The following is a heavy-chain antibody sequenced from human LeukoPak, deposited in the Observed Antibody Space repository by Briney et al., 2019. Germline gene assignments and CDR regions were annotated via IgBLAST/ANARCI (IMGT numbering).Heavy chain of an antibody. J-gene: IGHJ4*02. V-gene: IGHV4-59*08. CDR3: ARATYYYGSGSQSFDY. CDR2: IYYSGST. D-gene: IGHD3-10*01. CDR1: GGSISSYY. Sequence: PSETLCLTCTVSGGSISSYYWSWIRQPPGKGLEWIGYIYYSGSTNYNPSLKSRVTISVDTSKNQFSLKLSSVTAADTAVYYCARATYYYGSGSQSFDYWGQGTLVTVSS.